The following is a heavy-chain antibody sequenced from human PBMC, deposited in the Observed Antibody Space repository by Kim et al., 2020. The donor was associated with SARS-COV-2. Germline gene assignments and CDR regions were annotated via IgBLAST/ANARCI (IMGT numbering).Heavy chain of an antibody. CDR1: GVTFSNYT. CDR2: ISHSSSTI. D-gene: IGHD6-6*01. V-gene: IGHV3-21*01. CDR3: AKDSSSGYYYYYGMDV. Sequence: GGSLRLSCAASGVTFSNYTMNRVRQPPGKGLEWISFISHSSSTIYYAYSVKRRFTISRDNDKHSLLLLINSLRAEDTAVYCCAKDSSSGYYYYYGMDVW. J-gene: IGHJ6*01.